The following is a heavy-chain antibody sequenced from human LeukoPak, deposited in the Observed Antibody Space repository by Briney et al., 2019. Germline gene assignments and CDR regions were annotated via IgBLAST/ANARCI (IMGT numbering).Heavy chain of an antibody. CDR3: ARAPTVTTIYDS. CDR1: GITVSGNY. V-gene: IGHV3-66*01. Sequence: GGSLRLSCTVSGITVSGNYMSWVRQAPGKGLEWVSIIHSSGTTFYADSVKGRFTISRDNSNNALYLQMNSLGAEDTAIYYCARAPTVTTIYDSWGQGTLVTVSS. D-gene: IGHD4-17*01. CDR2: IHSSGTT. J-gene: IGHJ4*02.